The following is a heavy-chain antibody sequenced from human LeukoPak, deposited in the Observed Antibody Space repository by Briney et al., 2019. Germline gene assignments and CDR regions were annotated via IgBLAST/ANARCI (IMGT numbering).Heavy chain of an antibody. CDR2: IYYSGST. J-gene: IGHJ4*01. CDR3: ARDVVAAAGSFDY. D-gene: IGHD6-13*01. Sequence: SETLSLTCTVSGGSLSSDYWGWLRHPPGEGLGRIGNIYYSGSTNYNPSLKSRVTMSVVTSKIQFSLKPSSVTAAGTAVYDCARDVVAAAGSFDYWGQGTQVTVSS. CDR1: GGSLSSDY. V-gene: IGHV4-59*12.